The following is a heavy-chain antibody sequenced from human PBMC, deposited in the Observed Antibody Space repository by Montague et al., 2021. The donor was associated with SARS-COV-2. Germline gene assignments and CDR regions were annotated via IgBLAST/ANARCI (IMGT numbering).Heavy chain of an antibody. Sequence: SLRLSCAASGFTFSNYAMHWVRQAPGKGLEWVAVISYDGSNKYYADSVKGRFTISRDNSKNTLYLQRNSLRAEDTAVYYCARDLVIGYDILTGYYGFSEGWFDYWGQGTLVTVSS. D-gene: IGHD3-9*01. CDR3: ARDLVIGYDILTGYYGFSEGWFDY. CDR1: GFTFSNYA. CDR2: ISYDGSNK. J-gene: IGHJ4*02. V-gene: IGHV3-30-3*01.